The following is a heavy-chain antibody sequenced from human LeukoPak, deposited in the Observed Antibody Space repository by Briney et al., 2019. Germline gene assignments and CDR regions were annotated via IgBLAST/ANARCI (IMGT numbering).Heavy chain of an antibody. CDR2: IYYSGST. J-gene: IGHJ3*02. CDR1: GGSISSYY. V-gene: IGHV4-59*01. Sequence: YPSETLSLTCTVSGGSISSYYWSWLRQPPGKGLEWIGYIYYSGSTNYNPSLKSRVTISVDTSKNQFSLKPSSVTAADTAVYYCAWSVGRQDAFDIWGQGTMVTVSS. CDR3: AWSVGRQDAFDI. D-gene: IGHD4-23*01.